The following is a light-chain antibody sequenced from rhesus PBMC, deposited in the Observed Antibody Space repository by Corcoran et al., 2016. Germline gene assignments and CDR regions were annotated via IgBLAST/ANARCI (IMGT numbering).Light chain of an antibody. CDR2: KAS. J-gene: IGKJ2*01. Sequence: DIQMTQSPSSLSASVGDRVTITCRASQGISSWLAWYQQKSGKAPKLLIYKASSLQSGVPTRVSVSGSGTDFTLPISSLQPEDFATYYGQQYNSAPLYSFGQGTKVEIK. V-gene: IGKV1-21*01. CDR3: QQYNSAPLYS. CDR1: QGISSW.